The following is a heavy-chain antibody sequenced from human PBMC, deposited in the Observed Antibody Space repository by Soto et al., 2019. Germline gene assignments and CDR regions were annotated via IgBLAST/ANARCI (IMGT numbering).Heavy chain of an antibody. V-gene: IGHV1-46*01. CDR1: GYTFTSYY. Sequence: ASVKVSCKASGYTFTSYYMHWVRQAPGQGLEWMGIINPSGGSTSYAQKFQGRVTITRDTSASTAYMELSSLRSEDTAVYYCARDQDVDTAMLDAFDVWGQGTMVTVS. D-gene: IGHD5-18*01. CDR2: INPSGGST. CDR3: ARDQDVDTAMLDAFDV. J-gene: IGHJ3*01.